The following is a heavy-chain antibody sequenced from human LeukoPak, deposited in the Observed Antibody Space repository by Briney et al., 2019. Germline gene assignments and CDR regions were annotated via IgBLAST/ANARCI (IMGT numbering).Heavy chain of an antibody. V-gene: IGHV3-15*01. CDR1: GFTFSNAW. Sequence: PGGSLRLSCATSGFTFSNAWMSWVRQAPGKGLEWVGRIKSKTDGGTTDYAAPVKGRFTISRDDSKNTLYLQMNSLKTEDTAVYYCTTGITMVRGVIHLIDYWGQGTLVTVSS. CDR2: IKSKTDGGTT. J-gene: IGHJ4*02. D-gene: IGHD3-10*01. CDR3: TTGITMVRGVIHLIDY.